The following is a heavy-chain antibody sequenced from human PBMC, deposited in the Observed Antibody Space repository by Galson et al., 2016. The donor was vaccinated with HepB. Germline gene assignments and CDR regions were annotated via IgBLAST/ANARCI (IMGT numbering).Heavy chain of an antibody. CDR2: INAANGDT. CDR1: GYTFTTYA. V-gene: IGHV1-3*01. CDR3: ARGHIVATVDYYYYGLDV. J-gene: IGHJ6*02. D-gene: IGHD5-12*01. Sequence: QSGAEVKKPWESLKISCKASGYTFTTYAMYWVRQAPGQRLEWMGWINAANGDTKYSQKLQGRGTITWDTSANTAYMELSSLRSEDTAVYYCARGHIVATVDYYYYGLDVWGQGTTVTVSS.